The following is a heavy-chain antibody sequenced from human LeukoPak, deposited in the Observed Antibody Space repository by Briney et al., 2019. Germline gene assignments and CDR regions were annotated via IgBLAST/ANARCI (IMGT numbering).Heavy chain of an antibody. D-gene: IGHD6-13*01. CDR1: GGSISSYY. Sequence: SETLSLTCAVSGGSISSYYWSWIRQPPGKGLEWIGYIYYSGSTNYNPSLKSRVTISVDTSKNQFSLKLSSVTAADTAVYYCARVFSSSWYWFDPWGQGTLVTVSS. J-gene: IGHJ5*02. CDR3: ARVFSSSWYWFDP. CDR2: IYYSGST. V-gene: IGHV4-59*01.